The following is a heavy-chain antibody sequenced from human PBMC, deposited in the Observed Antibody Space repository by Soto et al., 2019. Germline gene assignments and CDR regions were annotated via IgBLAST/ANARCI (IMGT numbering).Heavy chain of an antibody. Sequence: QVQLQKRGAGLLKPSETLSLSCAVYGGYFNDNYYTWFRQPPGKGLEWIGEISRSGTTKYIPSLKSRASMSFDTSKTQVSLKVTSVTAADTAVYYYATSLWFGTQVELWGQGALVTVYS. CDR1: GGYFNDNY. CDR3: ATSLWFGTQVEL. D-gene: IGHD3-10*01. J-gene: IGHJ5*02. CDR2: ISRSGTT. V-gene: IGHV4-34*01.